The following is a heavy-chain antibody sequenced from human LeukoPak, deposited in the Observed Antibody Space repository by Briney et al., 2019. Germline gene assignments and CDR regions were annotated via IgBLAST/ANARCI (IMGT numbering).Heavy chain of an antibody. Sequence: GGSLRLSCAASGFTFSSDSMNWVRQAPGKGLEWVSSISSSSSYIYYADPVKGRFTISRDNAKNSLYLQMNSLRAEDTAVYYCARVSLRHTLYGDYEENYFDYWGQGTLVTVSS. D-gene: IGHD4-17*01. CDR2: ISSSSSYI. V-gene: IGHV3-21*01. CDR1: GFTFSSDS. CDR3: ARVSLRHTLYGDYEENYFDY. J-gene: IGHJ4*02.